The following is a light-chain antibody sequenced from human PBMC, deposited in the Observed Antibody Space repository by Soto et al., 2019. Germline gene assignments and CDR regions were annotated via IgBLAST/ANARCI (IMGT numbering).Light chain of an antibody. J-gene: IGLJ1*01. CDR3: SSYTSSSTDV. Sequence: QSALTQPASVSGSPGQSIAISCTGSSSDVGGYNFVSWYQQHSGKAPKLMISDVSHRPSGVSDRFSGSKSGNTASLTISGLQAEDEADYFCSSYTSSSTDVFGTGTKVTVL. V-gene: IGLV2-14*03. CDR2: DVS. CDR1: SSDVGGYNF.